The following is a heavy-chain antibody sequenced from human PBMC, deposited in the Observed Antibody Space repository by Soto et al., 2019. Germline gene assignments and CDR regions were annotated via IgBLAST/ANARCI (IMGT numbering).Heavy chain of an antibody. D-gene: IGHD3-22*01. J-gene: IGHJ5*02. Sequence: TLSLTCTVSGGSILDSTYYWAWIRQSPGKGLEWIGTIFYSGGTFYTPSLKSRVTMSVDTSNNQFSLKLSSVTAADTAVYYCARQASGYYYGWFDPWGQGTLVTVSS. CDR3: ARQASGYYYGWFDP. CDR1: GGSILDSTYY. V-gene: IGHV4-39*01. CDR2: IFYSGGT.